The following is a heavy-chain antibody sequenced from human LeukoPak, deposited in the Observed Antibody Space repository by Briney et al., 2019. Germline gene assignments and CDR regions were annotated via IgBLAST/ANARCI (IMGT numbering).Heavy chain of an antibody. CDR2: TYYRSKWYN. Sequence: SQTLSLTCAISVDSVSSNRASWTWLRQSPSRGLEWLGRTYYRSKWYNDYAVSLKSRISINPDTSKNQFSLQLNSVTPEDTAVYYCSRSDGASDFDYWGQGTLVTVSS. V-gene: IGHV6-1*01. D-gene: IGHD5-24*01. J-gene: IGHJ4*02. CDR1: VDSVSSNRAS. CDR3: SRSDGASDFDY.